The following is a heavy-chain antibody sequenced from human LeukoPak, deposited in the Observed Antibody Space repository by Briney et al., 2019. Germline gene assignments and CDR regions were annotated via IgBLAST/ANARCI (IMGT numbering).Heavy chain of an antibody. J-gene: IGHJ4*02. CDR3: ARDSRAAAGTGDFDY. Sequence: QPGGSLRLSCAASGFTVSSNYMSWVRQAPGKGLEWVSVIYSGGSTYYADSVKGRFTISRDNSKNTLYPQMNSLRAEDTAVYYCARDSRAAAGTGDFDYWGQGTLVTVSS. CDR2: IYSGGST. D-gene: IGHD6-13*01. V-gene: IGHV3-66*02. CDR1: GFTVSSNY.